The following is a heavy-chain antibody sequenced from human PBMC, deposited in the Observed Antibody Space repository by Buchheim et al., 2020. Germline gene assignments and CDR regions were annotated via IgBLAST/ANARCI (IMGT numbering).Heavy chain of an antibody. D-gene: IGHD6-6*01. CDR3: ARDGPATDSSLYFDY. CDR1: GFTFSSYA. Sequence: QVQLVESGGGVVQPGRSLRLSCAASGFTFSSYAMHWVRQAPGKGLEWVAVISYDGSNKYYADSVKGRFTISRDNSKNTLYLQMNSLRAEDTAVYYCARDGPATDSSLYFDYWGQGTL. V-gene: IGHV3-30*04. CDR2: ISYDGSNK. J-gene: IGHJ4*02.